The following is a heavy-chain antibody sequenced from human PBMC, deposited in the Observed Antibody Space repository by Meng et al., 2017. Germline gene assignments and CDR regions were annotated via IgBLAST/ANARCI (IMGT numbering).Heavy chain of an antibody. V-gene: IGHV3-7*01. CDR3: ASLAVAVDAFDI. CDR2: IKQDGSEK. D-gene: IGHD6-19*01. J-gene: IGHJ3*02. CDR1: GFTFSSYW. Sequence: GESLKISCAASGFTFSSYWMSWVRQAPGKGLEWVANIKQDGSEKYYVDSVKGRFTISRDNAKNSLYLQMNSLRAEDTAVYYCASLAVAVDAFDIWGQGTMVTVSS.